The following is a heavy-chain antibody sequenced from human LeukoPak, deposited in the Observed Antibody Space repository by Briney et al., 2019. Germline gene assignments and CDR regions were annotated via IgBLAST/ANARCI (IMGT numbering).Heavy chain of an antibody. D-gene: IGHD5-24*01. V-gene: IGHV3-7*05. CDR1: GCSLRSYW. CDR3: ARGVRDGSNQHFEY. Sequence: GGSLTLTCVGSGCSLRSYWMSWVRQAPGKGLEWVANIKRDGSETYYVECVEGRFTISRENAKNTLYLQMNSLRAGDTALYYCARGVRDGSNQHFEYWGQGTLVTVSS. J-gene: IGHJ4*02. CDR2: IKRDGSET.